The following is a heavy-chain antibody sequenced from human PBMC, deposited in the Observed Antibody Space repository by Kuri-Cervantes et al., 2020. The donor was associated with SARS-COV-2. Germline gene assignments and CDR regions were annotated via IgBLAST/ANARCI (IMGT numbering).Heavy chain of an antibody. V-gene: IGHV4-59*04. J-gene: IGHJ3*02. CDR1: GGSISSYY. D-gene: IGHD6-6*01. CDR3: ARAPGRSSSGPRYGAFDI. Sequence: GSLRLSCTVSGGSISSYYWSWIRQPPGKGLEWIGYIYYSGSTYYNPSLKSRVTISADTSKNQFSLKLSSVTAADTAVYYCARAPGRSSSGPRYGAFDIWGQGTMVTVSS. CDR2: IYYSGST.